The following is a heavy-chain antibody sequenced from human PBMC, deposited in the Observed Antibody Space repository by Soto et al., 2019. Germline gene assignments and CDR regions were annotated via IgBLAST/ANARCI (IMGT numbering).Heavy chain of an antibody. V-gene: IGHV3-21*01. J-gene: IGHJ6*02. CDR2: ISSSSSYI. CDR1: GFTFSSYS. D-gene: IGHD6-19*01. Sequence: EVQLVESGGGLVKPGGSLRLSCAASGFTFSSYSMNWVRQAPGKGLEWVSSISSSSSYIYYADSVKGRFTISRDNAKNSPYVQMKSLRAEDTAVYYCARDKRWQWLVGSYYYYGMDVWGQGTTVTVSS. CDR3: ARDKRWQWLVGSYYYYGMDV.